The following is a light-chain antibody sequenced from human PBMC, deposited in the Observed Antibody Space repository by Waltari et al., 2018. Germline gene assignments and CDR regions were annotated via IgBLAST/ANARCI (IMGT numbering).Light chain of an antibody. CDR3: QQRSNWPPN. V-gene: IGKV3-11*01. CDR2: DAS. Sequence: EIVLTQSPATLSLSPGEPATLSCRASQSVSTVLAWYQQKPGQAPRLLIYDASNRATGIPTRFSGSGSGTDFTLTISSLEPEDFAVYFCQQRSNWPPNFGQGTRLEIK. CDR1: QSVSTV. J-gene: IGKJ5*01.